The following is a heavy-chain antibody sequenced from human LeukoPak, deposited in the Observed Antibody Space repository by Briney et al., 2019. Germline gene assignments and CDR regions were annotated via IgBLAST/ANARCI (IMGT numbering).Heavy chain of an antibody. CDR3: ARVSIRLRFLEWLPDNWFDP. CDR1: GGSFSGYY. J-gene: IGHJ5*02. Sequence: PSETLSLTCAVYGGSFSGYYWSWIRQPPGNGLEWIGEINHSGSTNYNPSLKSRVTISVDTSKNQFSLKLSSVTAADTAVYYCARVSIRLRFLEWLPDNWFDPWGQGTLVTVSS. V-gene: IGHV4-34*01. CDR2: INHSGST. D-gene: IGHD3-3*01.